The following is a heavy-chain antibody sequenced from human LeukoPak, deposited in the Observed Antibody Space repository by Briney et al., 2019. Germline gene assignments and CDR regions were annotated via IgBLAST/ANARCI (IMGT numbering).Heavy chain of an antibody. D-gene: IGHD4-17*01. CDR2: INTGNGNT. V-gene: IGHV1-3*04. J-gene: IGHJ4*02. CDR1: GYTFTSYA. Sequence: PGGSVKVPCKASGYTFTSYAMHWVRQAPGQRLEWMGWINTGNGNTQYSQKFQGRVTFTRDTSANTAYMELSSLRSEDTAVYYCASVDYGDYWGQGTLVTVSS. CDR3: ASVDYGDY.